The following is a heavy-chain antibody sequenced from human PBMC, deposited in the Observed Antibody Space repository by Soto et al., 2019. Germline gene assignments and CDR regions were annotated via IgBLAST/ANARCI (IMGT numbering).Heavy chain of an antibody. CDR1: GGTFSSYA. V-gene: IGHV1-69*01. CDR2: IIPIFGTA. J-gene: IGHJ6*02. Sequence: QVQLVQSGAEVKKPGSSVKVSCKASGGTFSSYAISWVRQAPGQGLEWMGGIIPIFGTANYAQKFQGRVTITADESTSTAYMELSSLRSEDTAVYYCARGRPTDSSGWPNYGMDVWGQGTTVTVSS. D-gene: IGHD6-19*01. CDR3: ARGRPTDSSGWPNYGMDV.